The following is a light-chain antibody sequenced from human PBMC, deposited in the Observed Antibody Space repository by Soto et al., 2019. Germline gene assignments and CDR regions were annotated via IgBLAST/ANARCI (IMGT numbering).Light chain of an antibody. CDR2: EVS. J-gene: IGLJ1*01. CDR1: SSDVGGYDY. Sequence: QSGLTQPASVSGSPGQSITISCTGTSSDVGGYDYVSWYQLHPGKAPKLMVFEVSNRPSGVSYRFSGSKSGNTASLTISGLQAENEADYFCSSYSISTAYLFGTGTKV. V-gene: IGLV2-14*01. CDR3: SSYSISTAYL.